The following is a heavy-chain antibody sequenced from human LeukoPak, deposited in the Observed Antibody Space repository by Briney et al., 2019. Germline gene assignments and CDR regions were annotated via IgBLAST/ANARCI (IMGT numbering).Heavy chain of an antibody. D-gene: IGHD5-18*01. CDR2: ISGGGGST. Sequence: GGSLRLSCAASGFTFSSYAMSWVRQAPGEGLEWVSAISGGGGSTYYADSVKGRFTISRDNSKNSLYLQMNSLRAEDTAVYFCAKDGPTAYFDYWGQGALVTVSS. CDR1: GFTFSSYA. V-gene: IGHV3-23*01. J-gene: IGHJ4*02. CDR3: AKDGPTAYFDY.